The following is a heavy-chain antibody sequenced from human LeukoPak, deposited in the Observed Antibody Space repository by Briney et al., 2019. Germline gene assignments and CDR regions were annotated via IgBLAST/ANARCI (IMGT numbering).Heavy chain of an antibody. D-gene: IGHD2-2*02. CDR1: GFTLSSYA. V-gene: IGHV3-23*01. Sequence: GGSLRLSCAASGFTLSSYAVSWVGQAPGKGLEWVSASSGSGGSTYYADSVKGRFTTSRDNSKNTLSLQMTSLRAEDTAVYYCAKLGTSCYTSVAYWGQGTLVTVSS. CDR2: SSGSGGST. CDR3: AKLGTSCYTSVAY. J-gene: IGHJ4*02.